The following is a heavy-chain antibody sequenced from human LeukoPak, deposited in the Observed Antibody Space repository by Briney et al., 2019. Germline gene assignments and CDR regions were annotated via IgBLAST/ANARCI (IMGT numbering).Heavy chain of an antibody. V-gene: IGHV1-69*13. CDR2: IIPIFGTA. J-gene: IGHJ5*02. Sequence: SVTVSCKASGGTFSSYAISWVRQAPGQGLEWMGGIIPIFGTANYAQKFQGRVTITADESTSTAYMELSSLRSEDTAVYYCAVSGGAVTINWFDPWGQGTLVTVSS. CDR1: GGTFSSYA. CDR3: AVSGGAVTINWFDP. D-gene: IGHD4-17*01.